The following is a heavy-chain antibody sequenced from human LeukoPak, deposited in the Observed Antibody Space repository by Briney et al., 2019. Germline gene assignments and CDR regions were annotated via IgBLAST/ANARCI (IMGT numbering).Heavy chain of an antibody. CDR2: MNPDSGDT. D-gene: IGHD3-10*01. CDR1: GYTFNSYE. CDR3: ARRADYYGSGGNSVIYWFDP. V-gene: IGHV1-8*01. Sequence: GASVKVSCKASGYTFNSYEINWLRQATGQRLEWMGWMNPDSGDTGYAQKFQGRVTMTRDTSISTAYMELSRLRSDDTAVYYCARRADYYGSGGNSVIYWFDPWGQGTLVTVSS. J-gene: IGHJ5*02.